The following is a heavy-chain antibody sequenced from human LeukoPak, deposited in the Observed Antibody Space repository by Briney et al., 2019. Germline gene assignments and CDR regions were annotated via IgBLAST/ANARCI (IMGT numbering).Heavy chain of an antibody. J-gene: IGHJ5*02. CDR1: GFTFSTYS. Sequence: GGSLRLSCAASGFTFSTYSMNWVRQAPGRGLEWVSSISSSSKYIYYADSVKGRFTISSDDAKNSLSLQMNSLRAEDTAVYYCARDLDIVVVPASWFYPWGQGTLVTVSS. CDR3: ARDLDIVVVPASWFYP. D-gene: IGHD2-2*03. CDR2: ISSSSKYI. V-gene: IGHV3-21*01.